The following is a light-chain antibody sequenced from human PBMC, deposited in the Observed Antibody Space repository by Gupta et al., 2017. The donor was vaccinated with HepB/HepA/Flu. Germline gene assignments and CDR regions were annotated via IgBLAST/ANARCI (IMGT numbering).Light chain of an antibody. Sequence: QPVLTQPPSASGTPGQTVTTSCSGSSSNIGNDNAYWYQQLPGTAPKLLIYDDNQRPSGVPDRFSGSKSGTTASLAISGLRSEDEADYYCVGWDDSLSGYVFGAGTKVTVL. CDR2: DDN. V-gene: IGLV1-47*02. CDR3: VGWDDSLSGYV. CDR1: SSNIGNDN. J-gene: IGLJ1*01.